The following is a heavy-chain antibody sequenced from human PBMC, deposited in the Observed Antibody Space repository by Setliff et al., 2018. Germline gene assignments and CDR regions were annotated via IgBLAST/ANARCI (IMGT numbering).Heavy chain of an antibody. CDR2: VYTSGST. V-gene: IGHV4-61*02. CDR3: ARVAGSGYLDRCFDP. CDR1: GDSVSNDTYY. J-gene: IGHJ5*02. Sequence: SETLSLTCTVSGDSVSNDTYYWSWIRQPAGKGLEWIGRVYTSGSTNYNPSLNSRVTISLDTSKNQFSLKLISVTAADTAVYYCARVAGSGYLDRCFDPWGQGTLVTVSS. D-gene: IGHD3-22*01.